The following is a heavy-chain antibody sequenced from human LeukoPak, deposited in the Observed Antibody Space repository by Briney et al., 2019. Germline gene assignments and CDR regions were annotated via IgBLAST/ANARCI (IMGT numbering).Heavy chain of an antibody. D-gene: IGHD6-19*01. CDR1: GFTFSSSN. CDR2: ISSTSITM. Sequence: GESLTLSCAVSGFTFSSSNMYWVRQAPPRGVEWFSYISSTSITMYYADSVKGRFTISRDNAKNSLHLQMNSLRADDTAVYYCARETILAVAGDFWGQGTLVTVSS. J-gene: IGHJ4*02. V-gene: IGHV3-48*01. CDR3: ARETILAVAGDF.